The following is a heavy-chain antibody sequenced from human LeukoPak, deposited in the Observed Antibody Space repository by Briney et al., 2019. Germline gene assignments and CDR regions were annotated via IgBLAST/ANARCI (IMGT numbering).Heavy chain of an antibody. Sequence: PSETLSLTCAVYGGSFSGNYWSWIPHPPGKGREWIGEINHSGSTNYNPSLKSRVTISVDTSKNQFSLKLSSVTAADTAVYYCARERMYSSGWQYYFDYWGQGTLVTVSS. CDR1: GGSFSGNY. D-gene: IGHD6-19*01. CDR3: ARERMYSSGWQYYFDY. CDR2: INHSGST. V-gene: IGHV4-34*01. J-gene: IGHJ4*02.